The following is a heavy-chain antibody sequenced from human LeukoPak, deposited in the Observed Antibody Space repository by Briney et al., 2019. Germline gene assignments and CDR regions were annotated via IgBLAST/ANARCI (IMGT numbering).Heavy chain of an antibody. V-gene: IGHV3-7*01. J-gene: IGHJ4*02. D-gene: IGHD1-26*01. CDR3: VRDASRYSGSPSY. Sequence: PGGSLRLSCAASGFTFRSSWMSWVRQAPGMGLEWVANIKDDGSEKYYVDSVTGRFTISRDNAKNSLYLQMNSLRAEDTAMYYCVRDASRYSGSPSYWGQGTLVTVSS. CDR1: GFTFRSSW. CDR2: IKDDGSEK.